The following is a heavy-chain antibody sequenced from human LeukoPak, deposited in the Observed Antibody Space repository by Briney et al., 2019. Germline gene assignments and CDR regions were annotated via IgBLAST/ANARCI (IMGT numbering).Heavy chain of an antibody. J-gene: IGHJ4*02. CDR2: ISGSGGST. D-gene: IGHD6-13*01. CDR1: GFTFSSYA. V-gene: IGHV3-23*01. Sequence: GGSLRLSCAASGFTFSSYAMSWVRQAPGKGLEWVSTISGSGGSTYYADSVKGRFTISRDNAKNALYLQMNSLRAEDTAVYYCAREFSGSSSRHFDYWGQGTLVTVSS. CDR3: AREFSGSSSRHFDY.